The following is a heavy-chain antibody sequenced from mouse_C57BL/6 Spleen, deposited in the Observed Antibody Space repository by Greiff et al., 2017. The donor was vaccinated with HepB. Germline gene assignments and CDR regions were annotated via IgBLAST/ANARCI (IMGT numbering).Heavy chain of an antibody. CDR1: GFSLTSYA. J-gene: IGHJ2*01. V-gene: IGHV2-9-1*01. CDR3: ARNWGLRRDYFDY. D-gene: IGHD1-2*01. Sequence: VKLVESGPGLVAPSQSLSITCTVSGFSLTSYAISWVRQPPGKGLEWLGVIWTGGGTNYNSALKSRLSISKDNSKSQVFLKMNSLQTDDTARYYCARNWGLRRDYFDYWGQGTTLTVSS. CDR2: IWTGGGT.